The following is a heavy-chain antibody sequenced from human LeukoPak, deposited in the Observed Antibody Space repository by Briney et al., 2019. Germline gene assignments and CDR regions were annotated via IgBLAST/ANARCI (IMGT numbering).Heavy chain of an antibody. Sequence: GASVKVSCKASGYTFTSYAMHWVRQAPGQRLEWMGWINAGNGNTKYSQKFQGRVTITRDTSASTAYMELSSLRSEDTAAYYCARGGMPAGWFDPWGQGTLVTVSS. D-gene: IGHD2-2*01. V-gene: IGHV1-3*01. CDR2: INAGNGNT. J-gene: IGHJ5*02. CDR1: GYTFTSYA. CDR3: ARGGMPAGWFDP.